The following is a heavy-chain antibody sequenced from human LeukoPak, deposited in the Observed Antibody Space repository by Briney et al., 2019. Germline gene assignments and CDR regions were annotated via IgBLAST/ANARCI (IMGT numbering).Heavy chain of an antibody. CDR3: ARDSPYCGGDCYVFDY. D-gene: IGHD2-21*01. CDR1: GFTFSSYS. J-gene: IGHJ4*02. Sequence: PGGSLRLSCAASGFTFSSYSMNLVRQAPGKGLEWVSSISSSSSYIYYADSVKGRFTISRDNAKNSLYLQMNSLRAEDTAVYYCARDSPYCGGDCYVFDYWGQGTLVTVSS. CDR2: ISSSSSYI. V-gene: IGHV3-21*01.